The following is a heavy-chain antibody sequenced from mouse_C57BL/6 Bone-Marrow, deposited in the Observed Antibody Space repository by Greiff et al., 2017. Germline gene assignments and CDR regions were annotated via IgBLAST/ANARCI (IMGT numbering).Heavy chain of an antibody. Sequence: EVQRVESGPGLAKPSQTLSLTCSVTGYSITSDYWNWIRKFPGNKLEYMGYLSYSGSTYYNPSLKSRIFITRDTSKNQYYLQLNSVTTEDTSTYYCARGYYGSYDAMDYWGQGTSVTVSS. J-gene: IGHJ4*01. V-gene: IGHV3-8*01. CDR2: LSYSGST. CDR1: GYSITSDY. D-gene: IGHD2-1*01. CDR3: ARGYYGSYDAMDY.